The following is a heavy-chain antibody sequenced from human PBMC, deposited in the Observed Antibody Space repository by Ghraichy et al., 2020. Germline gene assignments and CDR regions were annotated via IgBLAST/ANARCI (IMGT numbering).Heavy chain of an antibody. D-gene: IGHD6-25*01. V-gene: IGHV3-23*01. CDR3: AAKAAGYGFDY. CDR2: ISGSGAGT. Sequence: GGSLRLSCAASGFTFSSYAMSWVRQAPGKGLEWVSAISGSGAGTYYADSVKGRFTISRDNSKKMLYLQMNSLRVEDTAVYYCAAKAAGYGFDYWGQGTLVPVSS. CDR1: GFTFSSYA. J-gene: IGHJ4*02.